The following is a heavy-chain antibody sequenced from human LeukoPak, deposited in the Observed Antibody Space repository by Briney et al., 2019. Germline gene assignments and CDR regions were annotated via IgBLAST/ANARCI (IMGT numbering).Heavy chain of an antibody. CDR2: INHSGST. CDR3: ARRSMVRGIVY. V-gene: IGHV4-34*01. Sequence: KPSETLSLTCAVYGGSFSGYYWSWIRQPPGKGLEWIGEINHSGSTNYNPSLKSRVTISVDTSKNQFSLKLSSVTAADTAVYYCARRSMVRGIVYWGQGTLVTVSA. D-gene: IGHD3-10*01. CDR1: GGSFSGYY. J-gene: IGHJ4*02.